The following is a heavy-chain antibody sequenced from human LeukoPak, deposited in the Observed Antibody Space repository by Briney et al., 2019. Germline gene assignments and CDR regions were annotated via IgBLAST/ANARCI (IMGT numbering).Heavy chain of an antibody. CDR1: GGSISSGSYY. CDR2: IYTSGST. V-gene: IGHV4-61*02. D-gene: IGHD6-13*01. J-gene: IGHJ6*03. Sequence: PSETLSLTCTVSGGSISSGSYYWSWIRQPAGKGLEWIGRIYTSGSTNYNPSLKSRVTISVDTSKNQFSLKLSSVTAADTAVYYCARDSRIAGYYYYMDVWGKGTTVSVSS. CDR3: ARDSRIAGYYYYMDV.